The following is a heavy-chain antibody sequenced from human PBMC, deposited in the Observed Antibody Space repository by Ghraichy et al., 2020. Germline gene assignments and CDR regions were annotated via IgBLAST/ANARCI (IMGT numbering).Heavy chain of an antibody. D-gene: IGHD1-1*01. V-gene: IGHV3-30*03. CDR1: GFTFSTSH. CDR2: MPHNGDNK. Sequence: GGSLRLSCAASGFTFSTSHMHWVRQTPGRGLEWVALMPHNGDNKQYPDSVKGRFTVSRDNSKNTVDLQMNSLREEDTAVYYCLREGGTSGRAGYFDLWGRGILVVVSS. CDR3: LREGGTSGRAGYFDL. J-gene: IGHJ2*01.